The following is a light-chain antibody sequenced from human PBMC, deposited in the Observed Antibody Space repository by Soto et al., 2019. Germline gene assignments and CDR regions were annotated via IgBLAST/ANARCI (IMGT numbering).Light chain of an antibody. J-gene: IGKJ4*01. Sequence: DIVMTQSPDSLAVSLGERVTINCKSSQSVLYSSNNRTYLAWFQQKPGQPPRLLIYWASTRESGVPDRFSGSGSGTDFTLTISGLQAEDVAVYYCQQYYNTPLTFGGGTKVEI. V-gene: IGKV4-1*01. CDR1: QSVLYSSNNRTY. CDR2: WAS. CDR3: QQYYNTPLT.